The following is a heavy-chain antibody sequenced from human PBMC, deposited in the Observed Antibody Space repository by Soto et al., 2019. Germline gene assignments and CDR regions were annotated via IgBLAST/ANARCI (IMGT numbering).Heavy chain of an antibody. J-gene: IGHJ6*03. D-gene: IGHD6-13*01. V-gene: IGHV4-31*03. CDR2: IYYSGST. Sequence: QVQLQESGPGLVKPSQTLSLTCTVSGGSISSGGYYWSWIRQHPGKGLEWIGYIYYSGSTYYNPSLKSRVTISVDTSKNQFALELSSVTAADTAVYYCARVIIAAAGGGYMDVWGKGTTVTVSS. CDR3: ARVIIAAAGGGYMDV. CDR1: GGSISSGGYY.